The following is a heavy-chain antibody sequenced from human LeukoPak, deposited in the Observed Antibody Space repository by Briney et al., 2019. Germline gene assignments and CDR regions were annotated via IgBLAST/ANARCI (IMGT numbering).Heavy chain of an antibody. CDR2: IYHSGST. J-gene: IGHJ4*02. Sequence: TPSETLSLTCTVSGGSISSGGYYWSWIRQPPGKGLEWIGYIYHSGSTYYNPSLKSRVTISVDRSKNQFSLKLSSVTAADTAVYYRARGTAAAGSSIDYWGQGTLVTVSS. D-gene: IGHD6-13*01. CDR3: ARGTAAAGSSIDY. CDR1: GGSISSGGYY. V-gene: IGHV4-30-2*01.